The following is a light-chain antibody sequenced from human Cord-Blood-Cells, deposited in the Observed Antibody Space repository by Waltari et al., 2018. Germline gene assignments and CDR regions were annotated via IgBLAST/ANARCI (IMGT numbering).Light chain of an antibody. Sequence: DLQMTQYHSSMSASVGDRVTITCRASQSISSYLNWYHQKQGKAPKLLIYAASSLQSGVPSRFSGSGSGTDFTLTISSLQPEDFATYYCQQSYSTPLTFGPGTEVDIK. V-gene: IGKV1-39*01. CDR1: QSISSY. J-gene: IGKJ3*01. CDR2: AAS. CDR3: QQSYSTPLT.